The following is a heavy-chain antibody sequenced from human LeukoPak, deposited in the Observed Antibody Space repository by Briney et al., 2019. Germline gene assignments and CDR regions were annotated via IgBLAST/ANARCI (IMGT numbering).Heavy chain of an antibody. CDR1: GSSFTNYR. D-gene: IGHD3-22*01. CDR2: IYPGDSGT. Sequence: GESLKISCQGSGSSFTNYRICCVRQMPGKGLEWMGIIYPGDSGTRYSPSFQGQVTISADTSITTAYLQWSGRKASDTAMYYSAGMSGYYRDDFDIWGQGTMVTVSS. J-gene: IGHJ3*02. CDR3: AGMSGYYRDDFDI. V-gene: IGHV5-51*01.